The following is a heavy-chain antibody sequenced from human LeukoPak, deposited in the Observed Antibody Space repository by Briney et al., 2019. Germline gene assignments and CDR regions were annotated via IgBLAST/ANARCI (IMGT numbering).Heavy chain of an antibody. V-gene: IGHV1-69*04. Sequence: SVKVSCEASGGTFSSYAISWVRQAPGQGLEWMGRIIPIFGIANYAQKFQGRVTITADKSTSTAYMELSSLRSEDTAVYYCARDRPVVAEEYYYYYYGMDVWGQGTTVTVSS. D-gene: IGHD3-22*01. J-gene: IGHJ6*02. CDR2: IIPIFGIA. CDR3: ARDRPVVAEEYYYYYYGMDV. CDR1: GGTFSSYA.